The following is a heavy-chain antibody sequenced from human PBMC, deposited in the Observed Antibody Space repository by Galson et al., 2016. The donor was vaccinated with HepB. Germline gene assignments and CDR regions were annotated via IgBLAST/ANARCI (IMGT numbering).Heavy chain of an antibody. CDR3: ARGSPGSYTFHI. D-gene: IGHD2-2*02. CDR1: GGSLSGYY. V-gene: IGHV4-34*01. Sequence: ETLSLTCTVYGGSLSGYYWSWIRQPPGKGLEWIGEIHHSGATNYNPSLKSRVTISVDTSKNQFSLKLTSVTAADTAVYYCARGSPGSYTFHIWGQGTMVTVSS. J-gene: IGHJ3*02. CDR2: IHHSGAT.